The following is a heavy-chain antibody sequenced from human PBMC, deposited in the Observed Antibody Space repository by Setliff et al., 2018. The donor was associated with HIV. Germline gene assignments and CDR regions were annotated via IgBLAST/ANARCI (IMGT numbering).Heavy chain of an antibody. D-gene: IGHD3-16*01. Sequence: SETLSLTCSVSGDSISSGSYYWSWIRLPAGKGLEWIGQIHTTGSTNYNPSLESRLTISIDTSKNQFSPKLNSVTATDTAVYYCARRTFGSGRLDPWGQGTLVTVSS. J-gene: IGHJ5*02. CDR1: GDSISSGSYY. CDR2: IHTTGST. CDR3: ARRTFGSGRLDP. V-gene: IGHV4-61*09.